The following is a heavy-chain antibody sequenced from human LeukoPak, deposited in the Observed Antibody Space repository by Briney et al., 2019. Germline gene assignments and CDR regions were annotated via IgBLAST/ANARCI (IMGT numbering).Heavy chain of an antibody. CDR3: ARDQGYSYGYYPFDY. V-gene: IGHV3-7*01. Sequence: GGSLRLSCAASGFTFSSYWMSWVRQAPGKGLEWVANIKQDGSEKYYVDSVKGRFTISRDNAKNSLYLQMNSLRAEDTAVYYCARDQGYSYGYYPFDYWGQGTLVTVSS. D-gene: IGHD5-18*01. CDR2: IKQDGSEK. CDR1: GFTFSSYW. J-gene: IGHJ4*02.